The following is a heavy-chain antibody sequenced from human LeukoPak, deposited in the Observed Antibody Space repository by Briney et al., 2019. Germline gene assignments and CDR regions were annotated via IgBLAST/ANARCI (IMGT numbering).Heavy chain of an antibody. CDR3: AKGAASRGYTYVAN. J-gene: IGHJ4*02. CDR2: VSGSGGST. Sequence: PGGSLRLSCAASGFTFSSYWMSWVRQAPGKGLEWVSSVSGSGGSTYYADSVKGRFTISRDNSNNTLYLQMNSLRAEDTAVYYCAKGAASRGYTYVANWGQGTLVTVSS. V-gene: IGHV3-23*01. CDR1: GFTFSSYW. D-gene: IGHD5-18*01.